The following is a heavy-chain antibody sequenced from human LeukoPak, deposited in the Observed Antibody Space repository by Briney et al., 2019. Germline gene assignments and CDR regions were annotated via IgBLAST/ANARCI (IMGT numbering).Heavy chain of an antibody. J-gene: IGHJ4*02. CDR1: GFTFSSYG. CDR3: SKGLQKWPVSPFDY. V-gene: IGHV3-23*01. D-gene: IGHD5-24*01. CDR2: ISGSGGST. Sequence: GGSLRLSCAASGFTFSSYGMSWVRQAPGKGLEWVSAISGSGGSTYYADSVKGRFTISRDNSKNTLYLQMNSLRAEDTAVYYCSKGLQKWPVSPFDYLGQGTLGTGSS.